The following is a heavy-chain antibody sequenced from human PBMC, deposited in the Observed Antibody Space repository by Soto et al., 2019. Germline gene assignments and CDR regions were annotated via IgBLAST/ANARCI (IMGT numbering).Heavy chain of an antibody. D-gene: IGHD2-2*01. J-gene: IGHJ4*02. V-gene: IGHV3-7*01. CDR1: GFSFSVYW. CDR3: ATDGVSYARDH. Sequence: GGSLRLSCAASGFSFSVYWITWVRQAPGKGLEWVANIRPDGSGGNFLDSVKGRFSISRDNARNLVYLQMSGLRAEDTAVYYCATDGVSYARDHWGQGTLVTVSS. CDR2: IRPDGSGG.